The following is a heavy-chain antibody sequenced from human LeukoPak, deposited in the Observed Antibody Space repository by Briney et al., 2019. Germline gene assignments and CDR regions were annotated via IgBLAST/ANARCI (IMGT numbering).Heavy chain of an antibody. V-gene: IGHV3-74*01. CDR1: GFTFSNYW. CDR3: AKGRVTGPKYYYGMDV. J-gene: IGHJ6*02. CDR2: IKGDGSST. Sequence: TGGSLRLSCAASGFTFSNYWMHWVRQTPGEGLVCVSLIKGDGSSTTYADSVKGRFTISRDNSKNTLYLQMNSLRAEDTAVYYCAKGRVTGPKYYYGMDVWGQGTTVTVSS.